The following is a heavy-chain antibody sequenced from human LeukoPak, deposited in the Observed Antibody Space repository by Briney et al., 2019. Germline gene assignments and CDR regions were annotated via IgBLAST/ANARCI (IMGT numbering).Heavy chain of an antibody. V-gene: IGHV3-21*01. CDR1: GFTFSSYS. D-gene: IGHD2-15*01. Sequence: GGSLRLSCAASGFTFSSYSMNWVRQAPGKGLGWVSSISSSSSYIYYADSVKGRFTISRDNAKNSLYPQMNSLRAEDTAVYYCAREPLVVSLDYWGQGTLVTVSS. CDR2: ISSSSSYI. J-gene: IGHJ4*02. CDR3: AREPLVVSLDY.